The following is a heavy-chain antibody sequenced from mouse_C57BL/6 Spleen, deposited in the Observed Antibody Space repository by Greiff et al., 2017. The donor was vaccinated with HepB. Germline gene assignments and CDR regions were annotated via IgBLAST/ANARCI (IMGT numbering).Heavy chain of an antibody. D-gene: IGHD2-3*01. CDR1: GFTFSDYY. V-gene: IGHV5-12*01. CDR2: ISNGGGST. CDR3: ARQDDGYYVGAMDY. J-gene: IGHJ4*01. Sequence: EVKVEESGGGLVQPGGSLKLSCAASGFTFSDYYMYWVRQTPEKRLEWVAYISNGGGSTYYPDTVKGRFTISRDNAKNTLYLQMSRLKSEDTAMYYCARQDDGYYVGAMDYWGQGTSVTVSS.